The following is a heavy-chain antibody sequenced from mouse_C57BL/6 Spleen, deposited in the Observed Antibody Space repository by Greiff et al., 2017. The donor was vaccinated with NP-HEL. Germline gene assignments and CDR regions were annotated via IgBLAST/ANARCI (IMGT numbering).Heavy chain of an antibody. CDR2: IYPGDGDT. V-gene: IGHV1-80*01. CDR3: ARRDDYDGFAY. Sequence: QVQLQQSGAELVKPGASVKLSCKASGYAFSSYWMNWVKQRPGKGLEWIGQIYPGDGDTNYNGKFKGKATLTADKSSSTAYMQLSSLTSEDSAVYFCARRDDYDGFAYWGQGTLVTVSA. CDR1: GYAFSSYW. D-gene: IGHD2-4*01. J-gene: IGHJ3*01.